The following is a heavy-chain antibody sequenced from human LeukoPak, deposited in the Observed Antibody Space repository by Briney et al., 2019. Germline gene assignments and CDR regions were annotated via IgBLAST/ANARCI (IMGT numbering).Heavy chain of an antibody. CDR1: GGSISSGSYY. CDR2: IYTSGST. CDR3: ARVDYSNYASEW. D-gene: IGHD4-11*01. J-gene: IGHJ4*02. V-gene: IGHV4-61*02. Sequence: PSETLSLTCTVSGGSISSGSYYWSWIRQPAGKGLEWIGRIYTSGSTNYNPSLKSRVTISVDTSKNQSSLKLSSVTAADTAVYYCARVDYSNYASEWWGQGTLVTVSS.